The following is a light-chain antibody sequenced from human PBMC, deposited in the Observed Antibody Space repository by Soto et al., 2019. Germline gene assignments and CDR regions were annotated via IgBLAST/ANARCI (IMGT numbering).Light chain of an antibody. Sequence: RSTLPCTASQSIRTFLAWYQHRPGQAPRLLIYDASDRATGVPDRFSGSGSETDFTLTISRLEPEDSAVYFCQQYGNSPRTFGQGTKVDIK. J-gene: IGKJ1*01. CDR2: DAS. V-gene: IGKV3-20*01. CDR1: QSIRTF. CDR3: QQYGNSPRT.